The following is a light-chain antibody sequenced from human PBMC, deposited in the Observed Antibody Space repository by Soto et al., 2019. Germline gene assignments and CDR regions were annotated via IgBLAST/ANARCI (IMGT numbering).Light chain of an antibody. CDR1: SSDVGGYNY. V-gene: IGLV2-14*01. CDR3: SSYTSSSTVV. Sequence: QSALPQPASVSGSPGQSITISCTGTSSDVGGYNYVSWYQQHPGKAPKLMIYDVSNRPSGVSNRFSGSKSGNTASLTISGLQAEDEADYYGSSYTSSSTVVFGGGTKLTVL. J-gene: IGLJ2*01. CDR2: DVS.